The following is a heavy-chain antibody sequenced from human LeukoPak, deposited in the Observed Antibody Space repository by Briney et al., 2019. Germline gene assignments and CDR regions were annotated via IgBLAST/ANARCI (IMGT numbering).Heavy chain of an antibody. D-gene: IGHD3-10*01. CDR1: GFTFSSYS. V-gene: IGHV3-21*01. CDR2: ISSSSSYI. J-gene: IGHJ5*02. Sequence: GGSLRLSCAASGFTFSSYSMNWVRQAPGKGLEWASSISSSSSYIYYADSVKGRFTISRDNAKNSLYLQMNSLRAEDTAVYYCAREAELLWFGELSIRGGYNWFDPWGQGTLVTVSS. CDR3: AREAELLWFGELSIRGGYNWFDP.